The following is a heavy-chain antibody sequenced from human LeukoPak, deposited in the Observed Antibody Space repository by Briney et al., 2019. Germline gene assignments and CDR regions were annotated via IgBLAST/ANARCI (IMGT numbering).Heavy chain of an antibody. D-gene: IGHD1-26*01. CDR1: GGTFSSYA. Sequence: SVKVSCKASGGTFSSYAISWVRQAPGQGLEWMGGIIPIFGTANYAQKFQGRVTITTDESTSTAYMELSSLRSEDTAVYYCAREGSYYVGYFDPWGQGTLVTVSS. CDR2: IIPIFGTA. CDR3: AREGSYYVGYFDP. V-gene: IGHV1-69*05. J-gene: IGHJ4*02.